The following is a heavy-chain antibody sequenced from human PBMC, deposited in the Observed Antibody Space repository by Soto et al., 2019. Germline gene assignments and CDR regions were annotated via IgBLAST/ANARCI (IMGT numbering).Heavy chain of an antibody. Sequence: GGSLRLSCAASGFTVSSNYMSWVRQAPGKGLEWVSVIYSGGSTYYADSVKGRFTISRDNSKNTLYLQMNSLRAEDTAVYYCARDPDYGDLEYYFDYWGQGTLVTVSS. D-gene: IGHD4-17*01. CDR3: ARDPDYGDLEYYFDY. V-gene: IGHV3-66*01. J-gene: IGHJ4*02. CDR2: IYSGGST. CDR1: GFTVSSNY.